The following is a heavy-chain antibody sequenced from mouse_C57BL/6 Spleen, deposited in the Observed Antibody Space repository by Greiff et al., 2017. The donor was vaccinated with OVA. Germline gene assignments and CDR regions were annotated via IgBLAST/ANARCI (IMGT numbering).Heavy chain of an antibody. Sequence: EVQVVESGPGMVKPSQSLSLTCTVTRYSITSGYDWHWIRHFPGNKLEWMGYISYSGSTNYNPSLKSRISITHDTSKNHFFLKLNSVTTEDTATYYCARDDWDWFAYWGQGTLVTVSA. J-gene: IGHJ3*01. CDR3: ARDDWDWFAY. CDR2: ISYSGST. D-gene: IGHD4-1*01. CDR1: RYSITSGYD. V-gene: IGHV3-1*01.